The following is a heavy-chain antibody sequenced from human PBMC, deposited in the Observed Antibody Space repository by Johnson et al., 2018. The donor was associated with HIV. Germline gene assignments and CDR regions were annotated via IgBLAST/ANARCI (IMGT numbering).Heavy chain of an antibody. CDR3: ARDLIPDSTFFYDTTSYFPDALDI. J-gene: IGHJ3*02. D-gene: IGHD3-22*01. CDR2: ISYDGSNK. V-gene: IGHV3-30*03. CDR1: GFIFSGYW. Sequence: QVQLVESGGGLVQPGGSLRLSCAASGFIFSGYWMNWVRQAPGKGLEWVAVISYDGSNKYYADSVKGRFTISRDNSKNTLYLQMNSLRAEDTAVYYCARDLIPDSTFFYDTTSYFPDALDIWGQGTLVTVSS.